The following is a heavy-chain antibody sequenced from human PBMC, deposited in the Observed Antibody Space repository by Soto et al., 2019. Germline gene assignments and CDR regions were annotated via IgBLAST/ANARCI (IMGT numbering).Heavy chain of an antibody. V-gene: IGHV4-34*01. Sequence: QVQLQQWGAGLLKPSETLSLTCAVYGGSFSGYYWTWIRQPPGTGLEWIGEINHSGSTNYNPSLKSRVTISVATSKNQFSLKLASVTDAITAVYYCARDKSTGIFDYWGQGNLVSVSS. J-gene: IGHJ4*02. CDR2: INHSGST. D-gene: IGHD2-8*02. CDR1: GGSFSGYY. CDR3: ARDKSTGIFDY.